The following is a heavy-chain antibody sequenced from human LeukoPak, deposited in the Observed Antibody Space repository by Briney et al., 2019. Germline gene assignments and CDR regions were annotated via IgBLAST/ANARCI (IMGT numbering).Heavy chain of an antibody. V-gene: IGHV1-69*05. CDR3: ARDKTGHRYVYGDYNPFDS. D-gene: IGHD4-17*01. J-gene: IGHJ4*02. CDR1: GGTFSSYA. CDR2: IIPIFGTA. Sequence: SVKVSCKASGGTFSSYAISWVRQAPGQGPEWMGRIIPIFGTANYAQKFQGRVTITTDESTNTAYMELSSLRSEDTALYYCARDKTGHRYVYGDYNPFDSWGQGTLVTVSS.